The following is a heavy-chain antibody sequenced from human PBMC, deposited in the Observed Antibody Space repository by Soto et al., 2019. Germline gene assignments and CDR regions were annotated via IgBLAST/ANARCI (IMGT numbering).Heavy chain of an antibody. CDR1: GFTVSSNY. CDR3: ARELSPGIAAAGPSGYYYYGMDV. D-gene: IGHD6-13*01. CDR2: IYSGGST. J-gene: IGHJ6*02. V-gene: IGHV3-53*02. Sequence: EVQLVETGGGLIQPGGSLRLSCAASGFTVSSNYMSWVRQAPGKGLEWVSVIYSGGSTYYADSVKGRFTISRDNSKNTLYLQMSCLRAEDTAVYYCARELSPGIAAAGPSGYYYYGMDVWGQGTTVTVSS.